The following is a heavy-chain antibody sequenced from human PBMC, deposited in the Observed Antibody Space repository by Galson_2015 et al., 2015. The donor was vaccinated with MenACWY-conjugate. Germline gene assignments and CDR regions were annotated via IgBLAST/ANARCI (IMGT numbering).Heavy chain of an antibody. D-gene: IGHD6-19*01. V-gene: IGHV3-7*03. CDR2: IKQDGSEK. CDR1: GFTFSSYW. CDR3: ARDAPYDSSGWYGSDYYYGMDV. J-gene: IGHJ6*02. Sequence: SLRLSCAASGFTFSSYWMSWVRQAPGKGLEWVANIKQDGSEKYYVDSVKGRFTISRDNAKNSLYLQMNSLRAEDTAVYYCARDAPYDSSGWYGSDYYYGMDVWGQGTTVTVSS.